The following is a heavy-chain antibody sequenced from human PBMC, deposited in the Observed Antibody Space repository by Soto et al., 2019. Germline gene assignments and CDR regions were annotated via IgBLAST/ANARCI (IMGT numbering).Heavy chain of an antibody. V-gene: IGHV4-59*01. J-gene: IGHJ4*02. CDR3: ARATVTAHFDY. CDR1: GGSFSGYY. Sequence: PSETLSLTCAVYGGSFSGYYWSWIRQPPGKGLEWIGYIYYSGSTNYNPSLKSRVNISVDTSKNQFSLKLSSVTAADTAVYYCARATVTAHFDYWGQGTLVTVSS. CDR2: IYYSGST. D-gene: IGHD4-17*01.